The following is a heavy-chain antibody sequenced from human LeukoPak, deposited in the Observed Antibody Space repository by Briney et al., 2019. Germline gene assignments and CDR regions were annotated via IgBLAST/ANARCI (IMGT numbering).Heavy chain of an antibody. J-gene: IGHJ4*02. Sequence: INPNSGGTNYAQKFQGRVTMTRDTSISTAYMELSRLRSDDTAVYFCARDIVVVPAAGDDYWGQGTLVTVSS. V-gene: IGHV1-2*02. CDR3: ARDIVVVPAAGDDY. D-gene: IGHD2-2*01. CDR2: INPNSGGT.